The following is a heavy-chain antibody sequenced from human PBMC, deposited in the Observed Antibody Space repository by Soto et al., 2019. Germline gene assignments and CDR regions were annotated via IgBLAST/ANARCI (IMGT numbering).Heavy chain of an antibody. J-gene: IGHJ4*02. CDR1: GFTFSSYA. V-gene: IGHV3-23*01. CDR2: ISGSGGST. Sequence: EVQLLESGGGLVQPGGSLRLSCAASGFTFSSYAMSWVRQAPGKGLEWVSAISGSGGSTYYADSVKGRFTISRDNSKNTLYLQMNSLRAEDTAVYYCARDGDYSNYSDYWGQGTLVTVSS. CDR3: ARDGDYSNYSDY. D-gene: IGHD4-4*01.